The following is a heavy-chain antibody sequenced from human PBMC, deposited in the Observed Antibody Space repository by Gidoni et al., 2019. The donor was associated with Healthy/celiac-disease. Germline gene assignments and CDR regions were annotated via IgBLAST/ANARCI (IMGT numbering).Heavy chain of an antibody. V-gene: IGHV3-33*01. D-gene: IGHD3-9*01. J-gene: IGHJ4*02. CDR2: IWYDGSNK. Sequence: QVQLVESGGGVVQPGRSLRLSCAASGFTFSSYGIHWVRQAPGKGLEWVAVIWYDGSNKYYADSVKGRFTISRDNSKNTLYLQMNSLRAEDTAVYYCARGYFDWLSTFDYWGQGTLVTVSS. CDR3: ARGYFDWLSTFDY. CDR1: GFTFSSYG.